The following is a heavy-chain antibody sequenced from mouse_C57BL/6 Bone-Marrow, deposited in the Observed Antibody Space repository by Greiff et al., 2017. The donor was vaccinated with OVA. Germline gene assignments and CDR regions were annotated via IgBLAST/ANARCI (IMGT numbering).Heavy chain of an antibody. CDR1: GFTFSSYA. V-gene: IGHV5-9-1*02. CDR3: TRAWGLRRPYYAMDY. J-gene: IGHJ4*01. CDR2: ISSGGDYI. D-gene: IGHD2-4*01. Sequence: VMLVESGEGLVKPGGSLKLSCAASGFTFSSYAMSWVRQTPEKRLEWVAYISSGGDYIYYADTAKGRFTISRDNARNTLYLQMSSLKSEDTAMYYCTRAWGLRRPYYAMDYWGQGTSVTVSS.